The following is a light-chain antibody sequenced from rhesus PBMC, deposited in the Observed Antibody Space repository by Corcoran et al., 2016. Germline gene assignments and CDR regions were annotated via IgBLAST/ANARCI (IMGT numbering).Light chain of an antibody. V-gene: IGKV1-25*01. J-gene: IGKJ4*01. CDR1: QGIRNN. Sequence: DIQMTQSPSSLSASVGDRVTITCQASQGIRNNLAWYQQKPGKVPKILIYKASTLQSGVPSRLSGSGSGTDFTLTISSLQPEDFATYYCQHGYGTPLTFGGGTKVELK. CDR2: KAS. CDR3: QHGYGTPLT.